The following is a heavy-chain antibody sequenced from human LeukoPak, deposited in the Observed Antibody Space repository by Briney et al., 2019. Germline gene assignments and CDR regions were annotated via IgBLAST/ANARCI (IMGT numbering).Heavy chain of an antibody. J-gene: IGHJ3*01. CDR3: ALLGVVIPPDTYDV. CDR2: IRYDGSDS. V-gene: IGHV3-30*02. CDR1: GYTFSNYA. D-gene: IGHD3-3*01. Sequence: GGSLRLSCSAFGYTFSNYAMHWVRQAPGKGLDWVAFIRYDGSDSYYTDSVKGRFTISRDDSKKTLYLQKNSLRTEDTAVYYCALLGVVIPPDTYDVWGQGTLVTVSS.